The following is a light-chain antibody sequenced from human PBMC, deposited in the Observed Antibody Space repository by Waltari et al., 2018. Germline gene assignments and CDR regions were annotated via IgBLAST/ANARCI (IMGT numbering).Light chain of an antibody. Sequence: DVVLAQSPLSLPVTLGQPSSIPCTSSQSLVYTDGNTYLNWFQQRPGQSPRRLIAYVSNRDSGVPDRFSGSGSGTDFTLEISRVEAEDVGVYYCMQSRLWPWTLGQGTTVEIK. V-gene: IGKV2-30*01. CDR1: QSLVYTDGNTY. CDR2: YVS. CDR3: MQSRLWPWT. J-gene: IGKJ1*01.